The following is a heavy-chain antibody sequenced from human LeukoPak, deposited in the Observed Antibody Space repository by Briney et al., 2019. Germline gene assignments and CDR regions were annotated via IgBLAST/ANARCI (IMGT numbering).Heavy chain of an antibody. CDR1: GGSFRSYY. CDR2: INHSGST. J-gene: IGHJ4*02. CDR3: VRVVDITTSAGGY. Sequence: PSETLSLTCAVYGGSFRSYYWNWIRQPPGKGLGWIGEINHSGSTNYNPTLKSRVTISVHTSKNQFSLKLSSVTAADTAVYYCVRVVDITTSAGGYWGQGTLVTVSS. V-gene: IGHV4-34*01. D-gene: IGHD3-22*01.